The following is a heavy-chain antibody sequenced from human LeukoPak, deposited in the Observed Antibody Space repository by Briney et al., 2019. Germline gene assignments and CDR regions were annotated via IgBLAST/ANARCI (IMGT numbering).Heavy chain of an antibody. CDR2: FDPEDGET. CDR3: ARVLVLSIGQWLVDY. Sequence: ASVKVSCKVSGYTLTELSMHWVRQAPGKGLEWMGGFDPEDGETIYAQKFQGRVTMTEDTSTDTAYMELRSLRSDDTAVYYCARVLVLSIGQWLVDYWGQGTLVTVSS. V-gene: IGHV1-24*01. D-gene: IGHD6-19*01. J-gene: IGHJ4*02. CDR1: GYTLTELS.